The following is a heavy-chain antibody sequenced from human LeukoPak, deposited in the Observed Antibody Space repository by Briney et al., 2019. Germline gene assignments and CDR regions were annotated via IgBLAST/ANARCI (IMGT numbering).Heavy chain of an antibody. D-gene: IGHD3-22*01. Sequence: SETLSLTCTVSGGSISSYYWSWIRQPAGKGLEWIGRIYTSGSTNYNPSLKSRVTMSVGTSKNQFSLKLSSVTAADTAVYYCARGPYYYDSSGNYFDYWGQGTLVTVSS. CDR2: IYTSGST. CDR3: ARGPYYYDSSGNYFDY. CDR1: GGSISSYY. J-gene: IGHJ4*02. V-gene: IGHV4-4*07.